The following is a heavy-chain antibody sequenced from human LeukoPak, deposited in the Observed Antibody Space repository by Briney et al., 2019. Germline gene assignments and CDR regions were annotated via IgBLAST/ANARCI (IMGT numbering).Heavy chain of an antibody. CDR1: GFAFYDYA. Sequence: PRGSLRLSCAASGFAFYDYAMSWVRQPPGKGLEWVSGINDNGAKTFYADSVKGWLTISRDNSRSTLYLQMNNLRADDTAVYYCAKGHGVVTFNELFSWGQGTLVTVSS. V-gene: IGHV3-23*01. J-gene: IGHJ4*02. D-gene: IGHD2-21*02. CDR2: INDNGAKT. CDR3: AKGHGVVTFNELFS.